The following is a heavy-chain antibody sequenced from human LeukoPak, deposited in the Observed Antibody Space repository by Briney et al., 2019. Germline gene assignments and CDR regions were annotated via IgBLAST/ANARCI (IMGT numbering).Heavy chain of an antibody. CDR3: ARDRGARYVVRSNDAFDI. D-gene: IGHD3-10*01. CDR1: GYSISSGYY. V-gene: IGHV4-38-2*02. J-gene: IGHJ3*02. CDR2: IYHSGST. Sequence: PSETLSLTCAVSGYSISSGYYWGWIRQPPGKGLEWIGSIYHSGSTYYNPSLKSRVTISVDTSKNQFSLKLSSVTAAGTAVYYCARDRGARYVVRSNDAFDIWGQGTMVTVSS.